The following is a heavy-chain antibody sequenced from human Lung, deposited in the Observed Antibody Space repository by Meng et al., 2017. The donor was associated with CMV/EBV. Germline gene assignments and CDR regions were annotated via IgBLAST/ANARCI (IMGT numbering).Heavy chain of an antibody. V-gene: IGHV4-61*01. CDR1: GGSVSNDRYF. D-gene: IGHD1-26*01. Sequence: SETLSLXCTVSGGSVSNDRYFWGWIRQTPGKRLEWLGYIYYSGSTYYNPALKSRVTISVDTSKNQFSLRLSSVTVADTAIFYCVRDEIVGATTRGIDVWGRGXTVTFSS. J-gene: IGHJ6*02. CDR3: VRDEIVGATTRGIDV. CDR2: IYYSGST.